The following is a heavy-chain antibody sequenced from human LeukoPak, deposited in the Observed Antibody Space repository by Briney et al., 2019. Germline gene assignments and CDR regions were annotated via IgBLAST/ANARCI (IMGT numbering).Heavy chain of an antibody. D-gene: IGHD6-6*01. Sequence: GASVKVSCKASGGTFSSYAISWVRQAPGQGLEWMGGIIPIFGTANYAQKFQGRVTITTDESTSTAYMELSSLRSEDTAVYYCARDIGYSSSSAVGYWGQGTLVTVSS. CDR3: ARDIGYSSSSAVGY. CDR1: GGTFSSYA. CDR2: IIPIFGTA. V-gene: IGHV1-69*05. J-gene: IGHJ4*02.